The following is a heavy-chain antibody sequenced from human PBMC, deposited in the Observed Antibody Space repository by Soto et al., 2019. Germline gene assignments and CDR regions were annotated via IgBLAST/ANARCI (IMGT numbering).Heavy chain of an antibody. D-gene: IGHD6-13*01. CDR2: IYHSGST. V-gene: IGHV4-4*02. J-gene: IGHJ4*02. Sequence: QAQLQESGPGLVKSACTLSLTCAVSGGSISSCNCWGWARQPPWNGLEGTGEIYHSGSTNYNPSLKSRVTISVDKSKNQFSLKLSSVTAADTAVYYCARDPFPGIAAAGTSERDDYWGQGTLVTVSS. CDR3: ARDPFPGIAAAGTSERDDY. CDR1: GGSISSCNC.